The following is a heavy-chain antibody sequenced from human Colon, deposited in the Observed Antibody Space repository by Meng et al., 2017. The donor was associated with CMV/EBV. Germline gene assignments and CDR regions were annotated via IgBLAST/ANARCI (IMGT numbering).Heavy chain of an antibody. CDR3: ARDFYGDYVRSSFDY. J-gene: IGHJ4*02. CDR2: ISNEGSDK. CDR1: GFAFSSFA. D-gene: IGHD4-17*01. V-gene: IGHV3-30-3*01. Sequence: GFAFSSFARNRDGQDPGKGLEWVARISNEGSDKYYADSVKGRFTISRDNSNNTLFLQMNSLRAEDTAVYYCARDFYGDYVRSSFDYWGQGILVTVSS.